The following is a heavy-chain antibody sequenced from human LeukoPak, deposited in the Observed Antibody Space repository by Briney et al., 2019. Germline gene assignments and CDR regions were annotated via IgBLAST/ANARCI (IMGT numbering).Heavy chain of an antibody. CDR2: IGTGRSYI. CDR3: AREGLYGDYAGH. CDR1: GFTFNRYT. J-gene: IGHJ4*02. V-gene: IGHV3-21*01. D-gene: IGHD4-17*01. Sequence: GGSLRLSCAASGFTFNRYTMNWVRQAPGQGLEWVSSIGTGRSYIFYADSVKGRFTISRDNAKNSLFMQMNSLRAEDTAVYYCAREGLYGDYAGHWGQGTLVTVSS.